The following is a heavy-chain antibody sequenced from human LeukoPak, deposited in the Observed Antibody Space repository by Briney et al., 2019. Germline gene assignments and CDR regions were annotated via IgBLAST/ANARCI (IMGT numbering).Heavy chain of an antibody. CDR3: ARVRSDDEYSNYVGFFDY. D-gene: IGHD4-11*01. CDR1: GYTFTGYY. Sequence: ASVKVSCKASGYTFTGYYMHWVRQAPGQGLEWMGLINPNSGGTNYAQKFQGRVTMTRDTSISTAYMELSRLRSDDTAVYYCARVRSDDEYSNYVGFFDYWGQGTLVTVSS. J-gene: IGHJ4*02. V-gene: IGHV1-2*02. CDR2: INPNSGGT.